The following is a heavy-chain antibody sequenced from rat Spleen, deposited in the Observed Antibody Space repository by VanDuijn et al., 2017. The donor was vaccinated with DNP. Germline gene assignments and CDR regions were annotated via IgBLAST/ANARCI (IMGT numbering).Heavy chain of an antibody. CDR3: SRSYGGYWYFDF. J-gene: IGHJ1*01. Sequence: QVQLEESGPGLVQPSQTLSLTCTVSGFALTSYGVSWVRQPPGKGLEWVGGMWSGGSTDYNSALKSRLSISRDTSKSQVFLKMNSLQTEDTAIYFCSRSYGGYWYFDFWGPGTMVTVSS. V-gene: IGHV2-15*01. D-gene: IGHD1-11*01. CDR1: GFALTSYG. CDR2: MWSGGST.